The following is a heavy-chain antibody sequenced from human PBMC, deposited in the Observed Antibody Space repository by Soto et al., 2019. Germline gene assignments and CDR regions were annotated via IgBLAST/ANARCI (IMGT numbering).Heavy chain of an antibody. V-gene: IGHV4-39*01. Sequence: QLQLQESGPGLVKPSETLSLTCTVSGGSISSSSFYWGWIRQPPGKGLEWIGNIYYTGNTYYSPSLKSRVAISIDTSKNQFSLKLSSVTAADTAVYYCARHFLVRGVLGWFDPWGQGTLVTVSS. D-gene: IGHD3-10*01. CDR2: IYYTGNT. CDR3: ARHFLVRGVLGWFDP. J-gene: IGHJ5*02. CDR1: GGSISSSSFY.